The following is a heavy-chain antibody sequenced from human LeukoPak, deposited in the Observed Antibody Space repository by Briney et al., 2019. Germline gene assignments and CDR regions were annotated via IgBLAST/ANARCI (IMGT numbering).Heavy chain of an antibody. CDR1: GFTFSSYS. CDR3: ARDRYSYGHFDY. Sequence: GGSLRLSCAASGFTFSSYSMNWVRQAPGKGLEWVSYISSSGSTIYYADSVKGRFTISRDNAKNSLYLQMNSLRAEDTAVYYCARDRYSYGHFDYWGQGTLVTVSS. V-gene: IGHV3-48*04. CDR2: ISSSGSTI. D-gene: IGHD5-18*01. J-gene: IGHJ4*02.